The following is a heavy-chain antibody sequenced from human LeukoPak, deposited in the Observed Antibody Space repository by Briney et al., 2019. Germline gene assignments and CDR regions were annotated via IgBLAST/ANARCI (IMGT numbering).Heavy chain of an antibody. CDR1: GFTFSNHA. CDR2: IHSGGADT. CDR3: ARDYSSPGNFDY. D-gene: IGHD6-13*01. J-gene: IGHJ4*02. V-gene: IGHV3-23*01. Sequence: GGSLRLSCAASGFTFSNHAMAWVRQAPGKGLEWVSAIHSGGADTYYADSVKGRFTISRDNAKNSLYLQMNSLRAEDTAVYYCARDYSSPGNFDYWGQGTLVTVSS.